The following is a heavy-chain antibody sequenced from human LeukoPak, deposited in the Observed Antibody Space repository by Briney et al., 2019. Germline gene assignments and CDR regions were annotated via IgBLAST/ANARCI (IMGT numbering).Heavy chain of an antibody. D-gene: IGHD6-13*01. V-gene: IGHV3-21*01. CDR3: ARGLHSSRWYVAHYYYYYYMDV. Sequence: GGSLRLSCAASGFTFGSYGMNWVRQAPGKGLEWVSSISSSSSYIYYADSVKGRFTISRDNAKNSLYLQMNSLRAEDTAVYYCARGLHSSRWYVAHYYYYYYMDVWGKGTTVTVSS. CDR1: GFTFGSYG. CDR2: ISSSSSYI. J-gene: IGHJ6*03.